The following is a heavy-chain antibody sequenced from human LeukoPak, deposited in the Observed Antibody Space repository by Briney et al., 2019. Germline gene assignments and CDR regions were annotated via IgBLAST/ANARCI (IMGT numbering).Heavy chain of an antibody. V-gene: IGHV4-34*01. CDR1: GGSFSGYY. D-gene: IGHD5-18*01. CDR2: INHSGST. Sequence: PPETLSLTCAVYGGSFSGYYWSWIRQPPGKGLEWIGEINHSGSTNYNPSLKSRVTISVDTSKNQFSLKLSSVTAADTAVYYCARRAWRYSYGYGTDIWGQGTMVTVSS. CDR3: ARRAWRYSYGYGTDI. J-gene: IGHJ3*02.